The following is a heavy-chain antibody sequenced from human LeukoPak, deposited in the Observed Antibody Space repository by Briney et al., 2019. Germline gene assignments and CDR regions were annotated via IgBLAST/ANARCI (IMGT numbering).Heavy chain of an antibody. CDR2: ISSSSSYI. CDR1: GFTFSSYS. V-gene: IGHV3-21*01. D-gene: IGHD6-19*01. J-gene: IGHJ4*02. CDR3: ARDPKQWLVLPYYSDY. Sequence: GGSLRLSCAASGFTFSSYSMNWVRQAPGKGLEWVSSISSSSSYIYYADSVKGRFTISRDNAKNSLYLQMNSLRAQDTAVYYCARDPKQWLVLPYYSDYWGQGTLVTVSS.